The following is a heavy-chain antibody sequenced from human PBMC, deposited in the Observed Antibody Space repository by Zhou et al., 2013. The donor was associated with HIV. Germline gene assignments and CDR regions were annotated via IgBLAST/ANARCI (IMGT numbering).Heavy chain of an antibody. J-gene: IGHJ6*03. CDR1: GGTFSSYA. D-gene: IGHD1-1*01. Sequence: QVQLVQSGAEVKKPGSSVKVSCKASGGTFSSYAISWVRQAPGQGLEWMGRIIPILGIANYAQKFQGRVTITADKSTSTAYMELSSLRSEDTAVYYCARDRTGTTRPYYYYMDVWGKGTTVTVSS. CDR2: IIPILGIA. V-gene: IGHV1-69*04. CDR3: ARDRTGTTRPYYYYMDV.